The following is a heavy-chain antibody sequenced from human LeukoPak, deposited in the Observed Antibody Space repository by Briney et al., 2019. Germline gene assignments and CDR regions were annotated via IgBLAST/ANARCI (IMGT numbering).Heavy chain of an antibody. CDR2: ISGSGGST. CDR3: AKGFNSYYGSGSYLNNWFDP. CDR1: GFTFSSYA. J-gene: IGHJ5*02. V-gene: IGHV3-23*01. D-gene: IGHD3-10*01. Sequence: GGSLRLSCAASGFTFSSYAMSWVRQAPGKGLEWVSAISGSGGSTYYAGSVKGRFTISRDNSKNTLYLQMNSLRAEDTAVYNCAKGFNSYYGSGSYLNNWFDPWGQGTLVTVSS.